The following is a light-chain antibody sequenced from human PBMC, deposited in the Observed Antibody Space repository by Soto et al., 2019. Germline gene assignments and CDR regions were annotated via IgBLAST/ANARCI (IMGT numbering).Light chain of an antibody. Sequence: DIVMTQSPDSLAVSLGERATINCKSSQSVLYSSNNKNYLAWYQQKPGQPPTLLIYWASTRKSGVPDRFSGSGSGTDFTLTISRLQAEDVAVYYCQQYYSTPQTFGQGTRVEIK. V-gene: IGKV4-1*01. CDR3: QQYYSTPQT. CDR1: QSVLYSSNNKNY. J-gene: IGKJ1*01. CDR2: WAS.